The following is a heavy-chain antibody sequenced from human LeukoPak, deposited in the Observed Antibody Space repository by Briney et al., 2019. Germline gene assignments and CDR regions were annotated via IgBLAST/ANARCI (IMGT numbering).Heavy chain of an antibody. CDR1: GFTFSSYG. CDR3: AKDLRGNSWGGYYYMDV. J-gene: IGHJ6*03. Sequence: GRSLRLSCAASGFTFSSYGTHWVRQAPGKGLEWVAVVSYDGNNKYYADSVKGRFTISRDNSKNTLYLQMNSLRPDDTAVYYCAKDLRGNSWGGYYYMDVWGQGTLVTVSS. V-gene: IGHV3-30*18. D-gene: IGHD6-13*01. CDR2: VSYDGNNK.